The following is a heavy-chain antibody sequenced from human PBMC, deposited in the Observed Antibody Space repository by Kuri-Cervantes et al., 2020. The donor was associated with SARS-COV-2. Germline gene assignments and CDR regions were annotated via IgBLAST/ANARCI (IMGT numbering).Heavy chain of an antibody. D-gene: IGHD7-27*01. J-gene: IGHJ3*02. CDR1: GGSISSYY. CDR2: IYYSGST. V-gene: IGHV4-59*12. CDR3: ARELTNWGSGGSAYDAFDI. Sequence: SETLSLTCTVSGGSISSYYWSWIQQPPGKGLEWIGYIYYSGSTNYNPSLKSRVTISLDTSKNQFSLKLSSVTAADTAVYYCARELTNWGSGGSAYDAFDIWGQGTMVTVSS.